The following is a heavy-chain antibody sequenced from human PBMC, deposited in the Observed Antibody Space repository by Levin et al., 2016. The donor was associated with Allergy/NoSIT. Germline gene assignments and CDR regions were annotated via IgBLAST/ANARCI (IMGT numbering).Heavy chain of an antibody. J-gene: IGHJ6*02. D-gene: IGHD3-10*01. Sequence: SVKVSCKASGGTFSSYAISWVRQAPGQGLEWMGGIIPMLGTANYAQKFQDRVTITADESTNTAYMELSSLRSEDTAVYYCASGPFYGSGSDPYYYYGMDVWGQGTTVTVSS. CDR3: ASGPFYGSGSDPYYYYGMDV. CDR1: GGTFSSYA. CDR2: IIPMLGTA. V-gene: IGHV1-69*13.